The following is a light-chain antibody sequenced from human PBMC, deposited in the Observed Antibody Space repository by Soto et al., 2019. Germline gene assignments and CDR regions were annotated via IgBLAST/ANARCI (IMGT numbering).Light chain of an antibody. CDR2: EVN. Sequence: QSALTQPPSASGSPGQSVTISCTGTSSDVGAHNFVSWYQHHTGKAPKLMIYEVNRRPSGVPDRFSGSKSGSTASLTVSGLQPEDEADYYCSSYRGNYNWVFGGGTQLTVL. CDR1: SSDVGAHNF. CDR3: SSYRGNYNWV. J-gene: IGLJ3*02. V-gene: IGLV2-8*01.